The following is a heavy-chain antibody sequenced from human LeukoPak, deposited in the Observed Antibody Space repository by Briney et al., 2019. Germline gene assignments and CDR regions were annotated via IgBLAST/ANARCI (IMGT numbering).Heavy chain of an antibody. V-gene: IGHV3-7*01. CDR2: IRQDESER. CDR1: GVRFRSFG. D-gene: IGHD3-10*01. CDR3: ARLSAYYYGSYFYYYMDV. J-gene: IGHJ6*03. Sequence: GGSLRLSCEGCGVRFRSFGMTWGRKLPGKGPEWVANIRQDESERYFADSVKGRFTISRDNAKKSVYLHMSSLRAEYTALYYCARLSAYYYGSYFYYYMDVWGKGTTVTVSS.